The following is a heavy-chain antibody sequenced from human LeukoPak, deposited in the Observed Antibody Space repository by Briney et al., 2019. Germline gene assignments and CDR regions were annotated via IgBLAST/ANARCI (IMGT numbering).Heavy chain of an antibody. Sequence: ASVKVSCKASGGTFSSYAISWVRQAPGQGLEWMGGIIPIFGTANYAQKFQGRVTITTDESTSTAYMELSSLRSEDTAVYYCARSRWELHVGVYWGQGTLVTVSS. V-gene: IGHV1-69*05. CDR3: ARSRWELHVGVY. J-gene: IGHJ4*02. CDR2: IIPIFGTA. D-gene: IGHD1-26*01. CDR1: GGTFSSYA.